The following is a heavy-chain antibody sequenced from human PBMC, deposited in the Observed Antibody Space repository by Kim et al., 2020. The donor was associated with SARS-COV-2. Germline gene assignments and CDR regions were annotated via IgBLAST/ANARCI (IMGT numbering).Heavy chain of an antibody. CDR3: ARDSQLRYFDWPRPSMDV. CDR1: GFTFSSYE. V-gene: IGHV3-48*03. J-gene: IGHJ6*02. CDR2: ISSSGSTI. D-gene: IGHD3-9*01. Sequence: GGSLRLSCAASGFTFSSYEMNWVRQAPGKGLEWVSYISSSGSTIYYADSVKGRFTISRDNAKNSLYLQMNSLRAEDTAVYYCARDSQLRYFDWPRPSMDVWGQGTTVTVSS.